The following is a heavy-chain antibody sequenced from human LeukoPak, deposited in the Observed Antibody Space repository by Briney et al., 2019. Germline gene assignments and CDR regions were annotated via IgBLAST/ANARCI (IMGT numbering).Heavy chain of an antibody. J-gene: IGHJ4*02. CDR3: ARDRAAAGTGFDY. D-gene: IGHD6-13*01. CDR1: GYTFTSYY. V-gene: IGHV1-46*01. Sequence: ASVKVSCKASGYTFTSYYMHWVRQAPGQGLEWMGIINPSGGSTSYAQQFQGRGTMTRDMSTSTVYMELSSLRSEDTAVYYCARDRAAAGTGFDYWGQGTLVTVSS. CDR2: INPSGGST.